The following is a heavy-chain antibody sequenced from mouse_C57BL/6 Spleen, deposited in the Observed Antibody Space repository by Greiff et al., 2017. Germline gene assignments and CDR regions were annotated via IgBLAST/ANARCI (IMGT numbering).Heavy chain of an antibody. D-gene: IGHD2-12*01. Sequence: QVQLQQPGAELVKPGASVKLSCKASGYTFTSYWMHWVKQRPGQGLEWIGMIHPNSGSTNYNEKFKSKATLTVDKSSSTAYMQLSSLTSEDSAVYYCARGDDRGYYYAMDYWGQGTSVTVSS. V-gene: IGHV1-64*01. CDR2: IHPNSGST. J-gene: IGHJ4*01. CDR3: ARGDDRGYYYAMDY. CDR1: GYTFTSYW.